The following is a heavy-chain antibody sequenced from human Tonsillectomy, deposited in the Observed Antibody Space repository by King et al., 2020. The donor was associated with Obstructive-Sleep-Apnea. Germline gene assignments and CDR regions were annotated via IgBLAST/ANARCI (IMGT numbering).Heavy chain of an antibody. V-gene: IGHV3-73*02. CDR1: GFTFSGSA. Sequence: VQLVESGGGVVQPGGSLRLSCAASGFTFSGSAMHWVRQAPGKGLEWVGRIRSEGNGYATTYSESVIGRFTISREDSQETAFLLMSSLRSDDTAVYYCGTTYFYDTSGREGVNYWGQGALVTVSP. CDR2: IRSEGNGYAT. CDR3: GTTYFYDTSGREGVNY. D-gene: IGHD3-22*01. J-gene: IGHJ4*02.